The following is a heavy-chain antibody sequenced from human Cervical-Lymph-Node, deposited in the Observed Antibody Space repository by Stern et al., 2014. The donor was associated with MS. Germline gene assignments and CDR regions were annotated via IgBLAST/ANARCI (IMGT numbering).Heavy chain of an antibody. Sequence: VQLEESGAEVKKPESSVKVSCKASGGSFSSFDIGWVRQAPGQGLEWLGVIIPMFGTTEFAQNFQGRVTFTADESTTTAYMELSSLRSEDTAVYYCVRHEGGIAANWGQGTLLTVAS. J-gene: IGHJ4*02. CDR1: GGSFSSFD. CDR3: VRHEGGIAAN. D-gene: IGHD6-13*01. V-gene: IGHV1-69*01. CDR2: IIPMFGTT.